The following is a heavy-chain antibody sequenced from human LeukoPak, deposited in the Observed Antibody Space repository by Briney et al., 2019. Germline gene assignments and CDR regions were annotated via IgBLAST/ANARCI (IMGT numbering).Heavy chain of an antibody. CDR1: GFTVSSNY. Sequence: GGSLRLSCAASGFTVSSNYMSWVRQAPGKGLEWASVIYSDGRTYYADSVKGRFTISRDNSKNTVYLQMNSRRDEDTAMYYCSTTVPNVVATMITDYWGQGTLVTVSS. D-gene: IGHD5-12*01. CDR3: STTVPNVVATMITDY. J-gene: IGHJ4*02. CDR2: IYSDGRT. V-gene: IGHV3-53*01.